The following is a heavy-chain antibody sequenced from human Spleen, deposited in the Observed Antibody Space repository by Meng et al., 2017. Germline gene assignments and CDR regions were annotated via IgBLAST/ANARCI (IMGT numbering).Heavy chain of an antibody. CDR3: ARDGVHYYDSSGPYYFDY. V-gene: IGHV3-48*03. CDR1: GFTFSSYE. J-gene: IGHJ4*02. CDR2: ISSGAGTV. D-gene: IGHD3-22*01. Sequence: GGSLRLSCAASGFTFSSYEMNWVRQAPGKGLEWVSYISSGAGTVYYADSVKGRFTISRDNSKNTLYLQMNSLRAEDTAVYYCARDGVHYYDSSGPYYFDYWGQGTLVTVSS.